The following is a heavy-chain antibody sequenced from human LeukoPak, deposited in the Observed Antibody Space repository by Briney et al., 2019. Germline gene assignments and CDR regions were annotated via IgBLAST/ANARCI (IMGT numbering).Heavy chain of an antibody. J-gene: IGHJ3*02. V-gene: IGHV1-69*13. CDR2: IIPIFGTA. Sequence: ASVKVSCKASGGTFSSYAISWVRQAPGQGLEWMGGIIPIFGTANYAQKFQGRVTITADESTSTAYMELSSLRSEDTAVYYCARGKQQLVQFSAFDIWGQGTMVTVSS. D-gene: IGHD6-13*01. CDR3: ARGKQQLVQFSAFDI. CDR1: GGTFSSYA.